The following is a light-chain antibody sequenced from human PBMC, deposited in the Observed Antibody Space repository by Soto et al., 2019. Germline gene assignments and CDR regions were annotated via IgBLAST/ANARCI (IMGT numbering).Light chain of an antibody. V-gene: IGLV2-14*01. CDR3: SSHTSSSSLV. CDR1: SSDVGGSNY. CDR2: DVS. Sequence: QSALTQPASVSGSPGQSITISCTGTSSDVGGSNYVSWYQQHPGKVPKLMIYDVSNRPSGVSNRFSGSKSGNTASLTISGLQAEDEAEYYCSSHTSSSSLVFGGGTKLTVL. J-gene: IGLJ2*01.